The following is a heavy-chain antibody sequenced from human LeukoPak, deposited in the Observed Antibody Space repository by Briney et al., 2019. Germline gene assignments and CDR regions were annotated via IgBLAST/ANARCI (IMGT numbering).Heavy chain of an antibody. V-gene: IGHV1-2*02. D-gene: IGHD6-19*01. Sequence: ASVKVSCKASGYTFTGYYIHGVRQAPGQGREWMGWINPNSGGTNYAQKFQGRVTMTRDTSISTAYMELSRLRSDDTAVYYCARKAVAGNLFDYWGQGTLVTVSS. CDR3: ARKAVAGNLFDY. J-gene: IGHJ4*02. CDR1: GYTFTGYY. CDR2: INPNSGGT.